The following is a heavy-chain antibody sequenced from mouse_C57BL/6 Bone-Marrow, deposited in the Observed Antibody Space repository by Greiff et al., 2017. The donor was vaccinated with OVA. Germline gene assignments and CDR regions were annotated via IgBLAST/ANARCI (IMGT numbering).Heavy chain of an antibody. J-gene: IGHJ3*01. CDR1: GYTFTSYW. CDR3: ARENYSNRGSAY. Sequence: QVQLKQPGAELVRPGSSVKLSCKASGYTFTSYWMHWVKQRPIQGLEWIGNIDPSDSETHYNQKFKDKATLTVDKSSSTAYMQLSSLTSEDSAVYYCARENYSNRGSAYWGQGTLVTVSA. CDR2: IDPSDSET. D-gene: IGHD2-5*01. V-gene: IGHV1-52*01.